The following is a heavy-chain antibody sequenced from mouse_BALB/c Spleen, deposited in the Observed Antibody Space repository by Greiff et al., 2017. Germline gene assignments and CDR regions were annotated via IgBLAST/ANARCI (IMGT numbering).Heavy chain of an antibody. Sequence: EVQLKESGGGLVQPGGSLKLSCAASGFTFSSYGMSWVRQTPDKRLELVATINSNGGSTYYPDSVKGRFTISRDNAKNTLYLQMSSLKSEDTAMYYCAYDYDDAWFAYWGQGTLVTVSA. V-gene: IGHV5-6-3*01. J-gene: IGHJ3*01. CDR2: INSNGGST. D-gene: IGHD2-4*01. CDR1: GFTFSSYG. CDR3: AYDYDDAWFAY.